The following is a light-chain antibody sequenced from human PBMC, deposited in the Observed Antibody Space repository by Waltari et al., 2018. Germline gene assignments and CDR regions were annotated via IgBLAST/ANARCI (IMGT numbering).Light chain of an antibody. Sequence: SALTQPRSVSGSPGQSVTISCTGTTNDLGSYNYVSWYQQHPGKAPKLIILDVTKRLSGVPERLSGSKSGNTASLTISGLRAEDEAEYYCCSYAGSYTWVFGGGTKLTVV. V-gene: IGLV2-11*01. CDR3: CSYAGSYTWV. CDR1: TNDLGSYNY. CDR2: DVT. J-gene: IGLJ3*02.